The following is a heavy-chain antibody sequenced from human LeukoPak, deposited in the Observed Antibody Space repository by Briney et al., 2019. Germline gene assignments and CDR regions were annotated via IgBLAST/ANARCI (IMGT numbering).Heavy chain of an antibody. J-gene: IGHJ4*02. CDR2: ITGHSSTI. D-gene: IGHD1-26*01. Sequence: GGSLRLSCAASGFTFSSYSMNWVRQAPGKGLEWVSYITGHSSTIYYADSVKGRFTISRDNAKNSLYLQMNSLRAEDTAVYYCARESGSYYYDYWGQGTLVTVSS. CDR1: GFTFSSYS. CDR3: ARESGSYYYDY. V-gene: IGHV3-48*01.